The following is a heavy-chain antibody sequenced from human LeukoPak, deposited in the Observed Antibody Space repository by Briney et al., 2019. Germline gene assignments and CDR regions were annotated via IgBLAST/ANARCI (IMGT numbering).Heavy chain of an antibody. V-gene: IGHV3-7*01. J-gene: IGHJ6*02. CDR2: IKQDGSEK. CDR1: GFTFSSYW. CDR3: ARDPKLVYYYYGMDV. D-gene: IGHD3-10*01. Sequence: GGSLRLSRAASGFTFSSYWMSWVRQAPGKGLEWVANIKQDGSEKYYVDSVKGRFTISRDNAKNSLYLQMNSLRAEDTAVYYCARDPKLVYYYYGMDVWGQGTTVTVSS.